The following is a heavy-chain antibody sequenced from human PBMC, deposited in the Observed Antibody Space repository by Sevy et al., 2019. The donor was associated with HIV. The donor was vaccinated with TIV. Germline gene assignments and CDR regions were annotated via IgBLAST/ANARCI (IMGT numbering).Heavy chain of an antibody. V-gene: IGHV3-30*02. J-gene: IGHJ5*02. D-gene: IGHD3-3*01. CDR1: GFTFSSYG. CDR2: IRYDGSNK. CDR3: AKDEGHYDFWSGYYRDNWFDP. Sequence: VGSLRLSCAASGFTFSSYGMHWVRQAPGKGLEWVAFIRYDGSNKYYADSVKGRFTISRDNSKNTLYLEMNSLRAGDTAVYYCAKDEGHYDFWSGYYRDNWFDPWGQGTLVTVSS.